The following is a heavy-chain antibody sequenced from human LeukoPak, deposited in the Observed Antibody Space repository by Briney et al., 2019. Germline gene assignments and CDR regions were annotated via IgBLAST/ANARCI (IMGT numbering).Heavy chain of an antibody. CDR1: GFTFSSYE. V-gene: IGHV3-48*03. CDR3: ARGLRTTQFDY. Sequence: PGGSLRLSCAASGFTFSSYEMNWVRQAPGKGLEWVSYISSSGSTRYYADSVKGRFTISRDNAKNTLYLQMNSLRAEDTAVYYCARGLRTTQFDYWGQGTLVTVSS. D-gene: IGHD2/OR15-2a*01. J-gene: IGHJ4*02. CDR2: ISSSGSTR.